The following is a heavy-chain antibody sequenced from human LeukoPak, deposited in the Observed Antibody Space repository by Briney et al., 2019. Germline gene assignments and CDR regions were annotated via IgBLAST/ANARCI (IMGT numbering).Heavy chain of an antibody. V-gene: IGHV4-59*08. CDR3: ARLYGSGTEVDY. CDR2: IYYSGST. D-gene: IGHD3-10*01. J-gene: IGHJ4*02. CDR1: GGSISSYY. Sequence: SETLSLTCTVSGGSISSYYWSWIRQPPGKGLEWIGNIYYSGSTYYNPSLKSRVTISVDTSKNQFSLKLSSVTAADTAVYYCARLYGSGTEVDYWGQGTLVTVSS.